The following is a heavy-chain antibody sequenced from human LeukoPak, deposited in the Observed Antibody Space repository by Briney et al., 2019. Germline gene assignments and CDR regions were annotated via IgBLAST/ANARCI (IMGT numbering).Heavy chain of an antibody. Sequence: PGGSLRLSCAASGFTFSSYAMHWVRQAPGKGLEWVAVISYDGSNKYYADSVKGRFTISRDNSKNTLYLQMNSLRAEDTAVYYCARDGTVTTTDAPMDVWGQGATVTVSS. CDR2: ISYDGSNK. D-gene: IGHD4-11*01. CDR3: ARDGTVTTTDAPMDV. V-gene: IGHV3-30-3*01. CDR1: GFTFSSYA. J-gene: IGHJ6*02.